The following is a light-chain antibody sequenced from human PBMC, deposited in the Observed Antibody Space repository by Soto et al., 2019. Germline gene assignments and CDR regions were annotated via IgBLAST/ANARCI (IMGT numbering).Light chain of an antibody. Sequence: DIQMTQSPSTLSASVGDRVTITCRASQNINKWVAWYQQKPGKAPNVLIYDAATLESSLPSRFNGSASGTEYSLTIGSLQPYDFATYYCEQYNIHWTFGKRTKV. J-gene: IGKJ1*01. V-gene: IGKV1-5*01. CDR3: EQYNIHWT. CDR1: QNINKW. CDR2: DAA.